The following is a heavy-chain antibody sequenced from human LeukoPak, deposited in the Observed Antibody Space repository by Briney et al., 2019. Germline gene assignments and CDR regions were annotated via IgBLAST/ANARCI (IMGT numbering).Heavy chain of an antibody. CDR1: GYTFTGYY. CDR2: INPNSGGT. D-gene: IGHD3-3*01. Sequence: ASVKDSCKASGYTFTGYYMHWVRQAPGQGVEWMGWINPNSGGTNYAQKFQGRVTMTRDTSISTAYMELSRLRSDATAVYYCARAPSGMVTYFDYWGQGTLVTVSS. V-gene: IGHV1-2*02. CDR3: ARAPSGMVTYFDY. J-gene: IGHJ4*02.